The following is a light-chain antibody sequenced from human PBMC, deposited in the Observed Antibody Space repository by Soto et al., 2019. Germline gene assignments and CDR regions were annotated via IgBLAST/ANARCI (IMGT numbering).Light chain of an antibody. CDR3: QQYESLPLT. J-gene: IGKJ5*01. CDR1: QDINKN. CDR2: DAS. Sequence: IHMTQSPSSLSASLGDIVTITFQASQDINKNLIWYQQKPVKAPKLLIYDASDLETGVPSRFSGSGSGTGFTFTISSLQPEDFATYYCQQYESLPLTFGQGTRLEIK. V-gene: IGKV1-33*01.